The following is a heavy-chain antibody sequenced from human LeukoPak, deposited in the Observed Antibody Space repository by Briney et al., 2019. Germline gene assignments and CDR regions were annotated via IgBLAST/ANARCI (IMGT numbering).Heavy chain of an antibody. V-gene: IGHV3-23*01. D-gene: IGHD5-18*01. CDR3: ALIRGYSYGDYYFDY. J-gene: IGHJ4*02. CDR2: ISGSGGST. Sequence: GGSLRLSCAASGFTFSSYAMSWVRQAPGKGLEWVSAISGSGGSTYYADSVKGRFTISRDNSKNTPYLQMNSLRAEDTAVYYCALIRGYSYGDYYFDYWGQGTLVTASS. CDR1: GFTFSSYA.